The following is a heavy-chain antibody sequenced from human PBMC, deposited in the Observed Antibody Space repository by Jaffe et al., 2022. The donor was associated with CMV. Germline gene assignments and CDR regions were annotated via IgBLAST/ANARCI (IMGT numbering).Heavy chain of an antibody. CDR2: IYYSGST. CDR1: GGSISSYY. CDR3: ARGNSDSITMVRGVIIKSWYFDL. Sequence: QVQLQESGPGLVKPSETLSLTCTVSGGSISSYYWSWIRQPPGKGLEWIGYIYYSGSTNYNPSLKSRVTISVDTSKNQFSLKLSSVTAADTAVYYCARGNSDSITMVRGVIIKSWYFDLWGRGTLVTVSS. V-gene: IGHV4-59*01. D-gene: IGHD3-10*01. J-gene: IGHJ2*01.